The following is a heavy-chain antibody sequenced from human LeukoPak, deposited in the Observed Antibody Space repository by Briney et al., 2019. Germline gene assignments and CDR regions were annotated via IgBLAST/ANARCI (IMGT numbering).Heavy chain of an antibody. V-gene: IGHV4-30-4*01. CDR1: GGSISSGDYY. CDR2: MYYSGST. J-gene: IGHJ5*02. D-gene: IGHD3-22*01. CDR3: ARPYYYDSRIDP. Sequence: PSQTLSLTCTVSGGSISSGDYYWSWIRQPPGKGLEWVGYMYYSGSTYYNPSLKSRVTISVDTSKNQFSLQLSSVTAADTAVYYCARPYYYDSRIDPWGQGTWSPSPQ.